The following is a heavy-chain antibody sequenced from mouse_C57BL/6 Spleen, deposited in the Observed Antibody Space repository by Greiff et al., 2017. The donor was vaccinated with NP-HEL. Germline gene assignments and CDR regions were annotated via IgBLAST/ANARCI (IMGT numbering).Heavy chain of an antibody. J-gene: IGHJ2*01. Sequence: VQLQQSGAELVKPGASVKISCKASGYAFSSYWMNWVKQRPGKGLEWIGQIYPGDGDTNYNGKFKGKATLTADKSSSTAYMQLSSLTSEDSAVYFCAREGYGNVFDYWGQGTTLTVSS. CDR1: GYAFSSYW. V-gene: IGHV1-80*01. CDR2: IYPGDGDT. CDR3: AREGYGNVFDY. D-gene: IGHD2-1*01.